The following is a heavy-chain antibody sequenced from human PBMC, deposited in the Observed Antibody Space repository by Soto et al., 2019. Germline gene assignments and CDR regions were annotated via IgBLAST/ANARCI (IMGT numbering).Heavy chain of an antibody. CDR1: GGPFSGYY. J-gene: IGHJ4*02. CDR2: IYHSGST. Sequence: SETLSLTCAVYGGPFSGYYWSWIRQPPGKGLEWIGEIYHSGSTNYNPSLKSRVTISVDMSKNQFSLKLSSVTAADTAVYYCAIGAPRNDDGDYETIDYWGQGTLVTVSS. CDR3: AIGAPRNDDGDYETIDY. D-gene: IGHD4-17*01. V-gene: IGHV4-34*01.